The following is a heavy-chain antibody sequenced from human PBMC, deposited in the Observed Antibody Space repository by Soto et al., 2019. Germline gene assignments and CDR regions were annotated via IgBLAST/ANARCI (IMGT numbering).Heavy chain of an antibody. CDR1: GGSISSGGYS. J-gene: IGHJ6*02. CDR2: IYHSGST. CDR3: ARAGYYYGMDV. Sequence: SETLSLTCAVSGGSISSGGYSWSWIRQPPGKGLEWIGYIYHSGSTYYNPSLKSRVTISVDRSKNQFSLKLSSVTAADTAVYYCARAGYYYGMDVWGQGTTVTVSS. V-gene: IGHV4-30-2*01.